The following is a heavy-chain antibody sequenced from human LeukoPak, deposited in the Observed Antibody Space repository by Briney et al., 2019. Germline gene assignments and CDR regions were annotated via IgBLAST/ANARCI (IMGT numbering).Heavy chain of an antibody. Sequence: PSETLSLTCTVSGGSISSGGYYWSWIRQPPGKGLEWIGYIYHSGSTYYNPSLKSRVTISVDRSKNQFSLKLSSVTAADTAVYYCARWSFEESPPFYGDYGNDAFDIWGQGTMVTVSS. CDR1: GGSISSGGYY. CDR3: ARWSFEESPPFYGDYGNDAFDI. CDR2: IYHSGST. D-gene: IGHD4-17*01. V-gene: IGHV4-30-2*01. J-gene: IGHJ3*02.